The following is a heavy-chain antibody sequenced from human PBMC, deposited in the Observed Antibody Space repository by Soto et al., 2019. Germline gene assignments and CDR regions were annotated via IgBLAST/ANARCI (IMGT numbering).Heavy chain of an antibody. D-gene: IGHD1-26*01. CDR2: IWYDGSNK. V-gene: IGHV3-33*01. J-gene: IGHJ6*02. Sequence: VQLVESGGGVVQPGRSLRLSCAASGFTFSSYGMHWVRQAPGKGLEWVAVIWYDGSNKYYADSVKGRFTISRDNSKNTLYLQMNSLRAEDTAVYYCARDSIVGASGMDVWGQGTTVTVSS. CDR3: ARDSIVGASGMDV. CDR1: GFTFSSYG.